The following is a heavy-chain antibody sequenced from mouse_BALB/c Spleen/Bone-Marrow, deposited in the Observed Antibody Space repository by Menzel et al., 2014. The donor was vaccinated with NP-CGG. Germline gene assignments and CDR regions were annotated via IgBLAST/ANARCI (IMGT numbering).Heavy chain of an antibody. CDR1: GFTFRSYG. CDR3: ARVWYFDY. J-gene: IGHJ2*03. Sequence: EVKLVESGGGLVQPGGSLKLSCAASGFTFRSYGMSWVRQTPDKRLELVATINSNGGSTYYPDSVKGRFTISRDNAKNTLYLQMSSLKSEDTAMYYCARVWYFDYWGQGTSLTVSS. CDR2: INSNGGST. V-gene: IGHV5-6-3*01.